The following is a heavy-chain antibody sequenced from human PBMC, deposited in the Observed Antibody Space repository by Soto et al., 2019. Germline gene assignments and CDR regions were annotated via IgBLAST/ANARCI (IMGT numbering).Heavy chain of an antibody. D-gene: IGHD3-22*01. CDR1: GYTFTSYG. Sequence: ASVKVSCKASGYTFTSYGISWVRQAPGQGLEWMGWISAYNGNTNYAQKLQGRVTMTTDTSTSTAYMELRSLRSDDTAVYYCARDMGYYYDSSGYPDEEDGAFDIWGQGTMVTVSS. CDR2: ISAYNGNT. CDR3: ARDMGYYYDSSGYPDEEDGAFDI. V-gene: IGHV1-18*01. J-gene: IGHJ3*02.